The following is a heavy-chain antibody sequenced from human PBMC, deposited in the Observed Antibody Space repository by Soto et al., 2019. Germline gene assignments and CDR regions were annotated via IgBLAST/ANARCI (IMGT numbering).Heavy chain of an antibody. CDR2: IYYSGST. CDR1: GGSISGSSYY. D-gene: IGHD6-13*01. CDR3: ARLGIGAAGKDY. Sequence: QLQLQESGPGLVKPSETLSLTCTVSGGSISGSSYYWGWIRQPPGKGLDWIGNIYYSGSTYYNPSLKSRVTISVDTSKNQFSLKLSSLTAADTAVYYCARLGIGAAGKDYWGQGTLVTVSS. V-gene: IGHV4-39*01. J-gene: IGHJ4*02.